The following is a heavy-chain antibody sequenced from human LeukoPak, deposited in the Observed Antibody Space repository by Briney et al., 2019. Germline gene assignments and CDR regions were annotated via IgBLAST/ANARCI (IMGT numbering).Heavy chain of an antibody. D-gene: IGHD2-15*01. Sequence: PGGSLRLSCAASGFTFSSYGMHWVRQAPGKGLEWVAVIWYDGSNEYYADSVKGRFTISRDNSKNTLHVQMNSLRAEDTAVYYCAREVDCSGGRCYRGEFDYWGQGTLVTASS. V-gene: IGHV3-33*01. CDR1: GFTFSSYG. CDR2: IWYDGSNE. J-gene: IGHJ4*02. CDR3: AREVDCSGGRCYRGEFDY.